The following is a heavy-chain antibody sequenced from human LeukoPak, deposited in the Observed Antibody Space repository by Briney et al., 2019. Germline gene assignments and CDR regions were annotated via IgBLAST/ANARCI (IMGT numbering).Heavy chain of an antibody. J-gene: IGHJ4*01. CDR1: GVSMTGYY. Sequence: SETLSLICSVSGVSMTGYYWSWIRQAPGKAPEWIGYIYSSGSTNYNPSLNSRVTMSLDASKNQFSLKLTSVTAADTAVYYCATRPADGSWYGVFDFWSRGTLVTVSS. CDR3: ATRPADGSWYGVFDF. V-gene: IGHV4-59*01. CDR2: IYSSGST. D-gene: IGHD3-10*01.